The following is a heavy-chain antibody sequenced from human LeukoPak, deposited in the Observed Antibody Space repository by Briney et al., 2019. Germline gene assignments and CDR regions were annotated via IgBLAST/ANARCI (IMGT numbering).Heavy chain of an antibody. Sequence: GASVKVSCKASGGTFSSYAISWVRQAPGQGLEWMGGIIPIFGTANYAQKFQGRVTITADKSTSTAYMELSSLRSEDTAVYYCARDALGYSYGSSWFDPWGQGTLVTVSS. D-gene: IGHD5-18*01. J-gene: IGHJ5*02. CDR3: ARDALGYSYGSSWFDP. CDR1: GGTFSSYA. V-gene: IGHV1-69*06. CDR2: IIPIFGTA.